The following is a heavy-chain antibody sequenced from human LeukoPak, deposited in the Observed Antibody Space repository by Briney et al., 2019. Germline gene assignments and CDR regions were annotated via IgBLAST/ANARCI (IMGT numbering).Heavy chain of an antibody. J-gene: IGHJ6*04. CDR2: IKSKTDGGTT. D-gene: IGHD6-19*01. Sequence: GGSLRLSCAASGFTFSNAWMGWVRQAPGKGLEWVGRIKSKTDGGTTDYAAPVKGRFTISRDDSKNTLYLQMNSLKTEDTAVYYCTTDQQWLVRYYYGMDVWGKGTTVTVSS. CDR1: GFTFSNAW. V-gene: IGHV3-15*01. CDR3: TTDQQWLVRYYYGMDV.